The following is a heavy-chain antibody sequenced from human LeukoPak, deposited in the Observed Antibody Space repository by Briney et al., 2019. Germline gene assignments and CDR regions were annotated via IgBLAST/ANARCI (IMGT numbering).Heavy chain of an antibody. J-gene: IGHJ4*02. CDR3: AKVRIGVRGEAFDY. CDR2: IYTSGST. V-gene: IGHV4-4*07. Sequence: SETLSLTCTISGGSISSYYWSWIRQPAGKGLEWIGRIYTSGSTNYNPSLKSRVTMSVDTSKNQFSLKLSSVTAADTAVYYCAKVRIGVRGEAFDYWGQGTLVTVSS. D-gene: IGHD3-16*01. CDR1: GGSISSYY.